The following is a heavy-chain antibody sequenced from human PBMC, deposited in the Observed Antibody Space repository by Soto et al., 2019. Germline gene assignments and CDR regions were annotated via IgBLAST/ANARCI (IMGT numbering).Heavy chain of an antibody. CDR3: ARRKSGWYFGMDV. D-gene: IGHD6-19*01. V-gene: IGHV5-10-1*01. Sequence: PGESLKISCKGSGYSFTSYWNSWVRQMDGKGMEWMGRIVPSDSYTNYSTSIQGHVSISADKSISTAYLQWSRLKASETAMYYCARRKSGWYFGMDVWGQGTTVTVPS. J-gene: IGHJ6*02. CDR2: IVPSDSYT. CDR1: GYSFTSYW.